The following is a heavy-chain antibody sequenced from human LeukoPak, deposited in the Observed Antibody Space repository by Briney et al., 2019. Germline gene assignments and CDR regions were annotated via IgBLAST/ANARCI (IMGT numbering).Heavy chain of an antibody. CDR1: GLTFSGYE. Sequence: GGSLRLSCAASGLTFSGYEMNWVRQAQGKGLEWVSYISSSGSTIYYADSVKGRFTISRDNAKNSLYLQMNSLRAEDTAVYYCARTYGDYGIYFDYWGQGTLVTVSS. D-gene: IGHD4-17*01. CDR3: ARTYGDYGIYFDY. CDR2: ISSSGSTI. V-gene: IGHV3-48*03. J-gene: IGHJ4*02.